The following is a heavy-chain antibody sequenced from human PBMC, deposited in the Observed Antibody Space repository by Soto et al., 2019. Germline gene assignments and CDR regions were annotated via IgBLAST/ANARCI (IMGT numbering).Heavy chain of an antibody. CDR3: AHSDGGRSLY. CDR1: GFSLPTDTVG. CDR2: IYWDDTK. Sequence: QITLKESGPTLVKPTQTLTLTCTFSGFSLPTDTVGVTWIRQTPGKALEWLAVIYWDDTKTYRPSLKSRLTITKDTSKNQVALTMTDIDPVDAATYYCAHSDGGRSLYWGQGTLVTVSS. J-gene: IGHJ4*02. D-gene: IGHD1-26*01. V-gene: IGHV2-5*02.